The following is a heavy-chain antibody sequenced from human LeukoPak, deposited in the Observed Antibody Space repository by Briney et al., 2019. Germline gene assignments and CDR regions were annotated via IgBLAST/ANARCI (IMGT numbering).Heavy chain of an antibody. Sequence: KTGGSLRLSCVASGFTFNTYNMNWVRQAPGKGLEWVSSITSSSSYIYYADSVKGRFTISRDNAKSSLYLQMNSLRAEDTAVYYCARRAGAYSHPYDYWGQGTLVTVSS. J-gene: IGHJ4*02. CDR2: ITSSSSYI. D-gene: IGHD4/OR15-4a*01. CDR1: GFTFNTYN. V-gene: IGHV3-21*04. CDR3: ARRAGAYSHPYDY.